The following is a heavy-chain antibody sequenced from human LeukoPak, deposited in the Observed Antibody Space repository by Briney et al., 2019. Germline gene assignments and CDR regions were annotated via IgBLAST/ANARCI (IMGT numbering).Heavy chain of an antibody. J-gene: IGHJ4*02. V-gene: IGHV3-15*01. CDR3: TTGAYCGGDCYSQDY. D-gene: IGHD2-21*02. CDR2: IKSKTDGGAT. CDR1: GFTFSNAW. Sequence: GGSLRLSCAASGFTFSNAWMSRVRQAPGKGLEWVGRIKSKTDGGATDYAAPVKGRFTISRDDSKNTLYLQMNSLKTEDTAVYYCTTGAYCGGDCYSQDYWGQGTLVTVSS.